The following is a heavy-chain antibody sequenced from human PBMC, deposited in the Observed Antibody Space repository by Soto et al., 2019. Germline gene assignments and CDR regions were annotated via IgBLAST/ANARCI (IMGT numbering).Heavy chain of an antibody. D-gene: IGHD2-21*01. CDR3: ARDRADPIGDYHPLFDS. CDR1: GFTFSSHW. CDR2: IESDGSST. Sequence: PGGSLRLSCTASGFTFSSHWMHWVRQAPGKGLVWVSRIESDGSSTNYADSVRGRFTISRDNAKNTLYLQMNSLGAEDTAVYYCARDRADPIGDYHPLFDSWGQGTLVTVSS. V-gene: IGHV3-74*01. J-gene: IGHJ4*02.